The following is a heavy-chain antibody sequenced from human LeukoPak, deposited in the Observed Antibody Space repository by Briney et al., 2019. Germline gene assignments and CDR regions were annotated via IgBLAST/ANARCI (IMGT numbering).Heavy chain of an antibody. CDR1: GFTFSSYW. D-gene: IGHD1-26*01. CDR3: ARDQGGSYLTDAFDI. J-gene: IGHJ3*02. V-gene: IGHV3-7*01. Sequence: GGSLRLSCAASGFTFSSYWMSWVRQAPGKGLEWVANIKQDGSEKYYVDSVKGRFTISRDNAKNSLYLQMNSLRAEDTAVYYCARDQGGSYLTDAFDIWGQGTMVTVSS. CDR2: IKQDGSEK.